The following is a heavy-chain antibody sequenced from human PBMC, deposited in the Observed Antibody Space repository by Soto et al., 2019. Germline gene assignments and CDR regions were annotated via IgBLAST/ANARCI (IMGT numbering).Heavy chain of an antibody. CDR2: IYHSGST. CDR3: ARVIWGYQLLYSGGVCGMDV. D-gene: IGHD2-2*01. V-gene: IGHV4-34*01. J-gene: IGHJ6*02. Sequence: QVQLQQWGAGLLKPSETLSLTCAVYGGSFSGYYWSWIRQPPGKGLEWIGEIYHSGSTNYNPSLKSRVTISVDTSKNQFSLKLSSVTAADTAVYYCARVIWGYQLLYSGGVCGMDVWGQGTTVTVSS. CDR1: GGSFSGYY.